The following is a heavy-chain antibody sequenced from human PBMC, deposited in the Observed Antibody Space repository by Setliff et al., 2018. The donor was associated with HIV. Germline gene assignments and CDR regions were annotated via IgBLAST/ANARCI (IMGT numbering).Heavy chain of an antibody. V-gene: IGHV3-23*01. Sequence: HPGGSLRLSCAASGFTFSNYAMGWVRQGPGKGLEWVSTIGAAGYPTHYAESVKGRFTISKDNSQNALYLQMNSLTDEDTAVDYCAKAAGMTCSGSSCYSDYWGQGTLVTVSS. J-gene: IGHJ4*02. CDR1: GFTFSNYA. CDR3: AKAAGMTCSGSSCYSDY. CDR2: IGAAGYPT. D-gene: IGHD2-15*01.